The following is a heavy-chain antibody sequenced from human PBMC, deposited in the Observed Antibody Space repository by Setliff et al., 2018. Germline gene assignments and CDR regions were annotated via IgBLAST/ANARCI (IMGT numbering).Heavy chain of an antibody. V-gene: IGHV4-34*01. CDR3: RFWSSYYKNDY. D-gene: IGHD3-3*01. J-gene: IGHJ4*02. CDR1: GGSFSDYY. CDR2: INQSGNT. Sequence: SETLSLTCTVYGGSFSDYYWGWIRQSPGKRPEWIAEINQSGNTNYNPSLNSRVSVSVDTPTNQFSLKVFSVTAADTAVYYCRFWSSYYKNDYWAQGTLVAISS.